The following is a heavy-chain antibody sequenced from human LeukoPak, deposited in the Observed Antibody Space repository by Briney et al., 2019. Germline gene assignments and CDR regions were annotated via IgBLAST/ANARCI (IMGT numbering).Heavy chain of an antibody. CDR3: ARGWQFVGP. CDR2: IHYSGST. D-gene: IGHD1-26*01. Sequence: SETPSLTCTVSGGSIRGYYWSWIRQPPGKGLEWIGYIHYSGSTNYNPSLKSRVTTSVDTSKNQFSLKMSSVTAADTAVYYCARGWQFVGPWGQGTLVTVSS. V-gene: IGHV4-59*01. CDR1: GGSIRGYY. J-gene: IGHJ4*02.